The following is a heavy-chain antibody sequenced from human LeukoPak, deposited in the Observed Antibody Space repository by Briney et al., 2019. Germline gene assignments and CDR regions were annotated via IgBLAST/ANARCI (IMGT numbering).Heavy chain of an antibody. J-gene: IGHJ4*02. CDR3: AKDLTVTSTCYFDS. D-gene: IGHD4-11*01. V-gene: IGHV3-21*01. CDR2: ITSTSSYI. CDR1: GFTFSSYS. Sequence: GGSRRLSCAASGFTFSSYSMNWVRQAPGKGREWVSSITSTSSYIYYADSVRGRFTISRDNAKNSLYLQMNSLRAEDTAVYYCAKDLTVTSTCYFDSWGQGTLVTVSS.